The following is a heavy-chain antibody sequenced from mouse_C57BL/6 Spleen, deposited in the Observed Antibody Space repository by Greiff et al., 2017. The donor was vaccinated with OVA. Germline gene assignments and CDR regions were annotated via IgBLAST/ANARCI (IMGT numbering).Heavy chain of an antibody. V-gene: IGHV1-69*01. J-gene: IGHJ3*01. CDR2: IDPSDSYT. CDR1: GYTFTSYW. CDR3: AREGGTDSWFAY. Sequence: QVQLQQPGAELVMPGASVKLSCKASGYTFTSYWMHWVKQRPGQGLEWIGEIDPSDSYTNYNQKFKGKSTLTVDKSSSTAYMQLSSLTSEDSAVYYCAREGGTDSWFAYWGKGTLVTVSA.